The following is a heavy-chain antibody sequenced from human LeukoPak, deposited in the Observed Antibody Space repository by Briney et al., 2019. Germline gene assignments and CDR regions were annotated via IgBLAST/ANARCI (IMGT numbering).Heavy chain of an antibody. V-gene: IGHV3-30*18. Sequence: GRSLRLSCASSEFTFSRYGMHWVRQAPGKGLEWVAVISYDESNKYYADSVKGRFTISRDNSKNTLYLQMNSLRAEDTAVYYCAKDPQRYCSSTSCWDWFDPWGQGTLVTVSS. D-gene: IGHD2-2*01. CDR1: EFTFSRYG. CDR3: AKDPQRYCSSTSCWDWFDP. J-gene: IGHJ5*02. CDR2: ISYDESNK.